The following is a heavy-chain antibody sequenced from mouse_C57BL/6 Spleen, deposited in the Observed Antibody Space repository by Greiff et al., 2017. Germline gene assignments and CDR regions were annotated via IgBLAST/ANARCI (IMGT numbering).Heavy chain of an antibody. Sequence: QVQLQQPGAELVMPGASVKLSCKASGYTFTSYWMHWVKQRPGQGLEWIGEIDPSDSYTNYKQKFKGKSTLTVDKSSSTAYMQLNSLTSEDSAVYNYARVHDYGSSYGFAYWGQGTLVTVSA. CDR1: GYTFTSYW. V-gene: IGHV1-69*01. CDR3: ARVHDYGSSYGFAY. CDR2: IDPSDSYT. D-gene: IGHD1-1*01. J-gene: IGHJ3*01.